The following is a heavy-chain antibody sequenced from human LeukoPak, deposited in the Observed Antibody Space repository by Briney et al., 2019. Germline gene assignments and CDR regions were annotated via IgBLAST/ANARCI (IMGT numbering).Heavy chain of an antibody. CDR2: INHSGST. V-gene: IGHV4-34*01. D-gene: IGHD4-11*01. Sequence: SETLSLTCAVYGGSFSGYYWSWIRQPPGKGLEWIGEINHSGSTNYNPSLKSRVTISVDTSKNQFSLKLSSVTAADTAVYYCAKRKAYSSSAFDIWGRGTMVTVSS. J-gene: IGHJ3*02. CDR1: GGSFSGYY. CDR3: AKRKAYSSSAFDI.